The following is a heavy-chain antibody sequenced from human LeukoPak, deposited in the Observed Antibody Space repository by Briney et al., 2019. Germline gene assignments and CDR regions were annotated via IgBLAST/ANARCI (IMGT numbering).Heavy chain of an antibody. CDR2: IYKTGNT. Sequence: SETLSLTCAVSGGSISSYYWSWIRQPPGKGLGWIGYIYKTGNTNYNPSLKSRVTISVDTSKNQFSLKLSSVTAADTAMYYCASRTYVDRPEYWGQGTLVTVSS. D-gene: IGHD5-12*01. J-gene: IGHJ4*02. CDR3: ASRTYVDRPEY. CDR1: GGSISSYY. V-gene: IGHV4-59*01.